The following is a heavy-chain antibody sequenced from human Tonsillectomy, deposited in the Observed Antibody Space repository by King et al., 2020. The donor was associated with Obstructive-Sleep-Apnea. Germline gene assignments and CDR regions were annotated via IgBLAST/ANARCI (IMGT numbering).Heavy chain of an antibody. CDR2: IKQDGSEK. D-gene: IGHD6-13*01. V-gene: IGHV3-7*01. CDR3: ARDRSIAADDY. CDR1: GFTFSSYW. Sequence: VQLVESGGGLVQPAGSLRLSCAASGFTFSSYWMGWVRQAPGKGLEWVANIKQDGSEKYYVDSVKGRFTISRDNAKNSLYLQMNSLRAEDTAVYYCARDRSIAADDYWGQGTLVTVSS. J-gene: IGHJ4*02.